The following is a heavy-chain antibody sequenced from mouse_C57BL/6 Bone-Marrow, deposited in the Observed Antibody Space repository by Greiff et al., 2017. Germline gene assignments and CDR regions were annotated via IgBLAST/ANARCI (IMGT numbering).Heavy chain of an antibody. D-gene: IGHD1-1*01. CDR1: GFTFSNYW. J-gene: IGHJ2*01. CDR3: TTNPSYYGSSGDD. Sequence: EVMLVESGGGLVQPGGSMKLSCVASGFTFSNYWMNWVRQSPEKGLEWVAQIRLKSDNYATHYAESVKGRFTISRDDSKSSVYLQMNNLRAEDTGIYYCTTNPSYYGSSGDDWGQGTTLTVSS. V-gene: IGHV6-3*01. CDR2: IRLKSDNYAT.